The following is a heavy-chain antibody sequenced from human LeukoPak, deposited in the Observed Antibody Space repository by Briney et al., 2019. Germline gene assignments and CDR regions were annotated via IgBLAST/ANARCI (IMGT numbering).Heavy chain of an antibody. J-gene: IGHJ5*02. V-gene: IGHV6-1*01. CDR1: GDSVSSNSAA. CDR3: ARGEVTTYNWFDP. CDR2: TYYRSKWYN. D-gene: IGHD4-17*01. Sequence: SQTLSLTCAISGDSVSSNSAAWNWIRQSPSRGLEWLGRTYYRSKWYNDYAVSVKSRVTINPDTSKNQFSLQLNSVTAADTAVYYCARGEVTTYNWFDPWGQGTLVTVSS.